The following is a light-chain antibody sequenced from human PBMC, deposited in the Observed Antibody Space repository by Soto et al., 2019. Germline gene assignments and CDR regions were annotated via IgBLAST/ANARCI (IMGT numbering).Light chain of an antibody. CDR1: HSVTSGC. CDR2: GAS. V-gene: IGKV3-20*01. Sequence: EIVLTHSPGTLSLSPGERATLSCSASHSVTSGCLAWYQQQPNQAPRLLIYGASYRATGIPDRFSGGGSGTDFTLTISRLEPEDFAVYYCQHYSSSPPAITFGQGTRLEIK. J-gene: IGKJ5*01. CDR3: QHYSSSPPAIT.